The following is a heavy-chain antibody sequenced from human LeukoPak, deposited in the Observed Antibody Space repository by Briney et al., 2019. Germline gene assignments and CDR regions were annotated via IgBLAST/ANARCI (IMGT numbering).Heavy chain of an antibody. V-gene: IGHV4-59*01. J-gene: IGHJ4*02. Sequence: PSETLSLTCTVSGGSISNYYWNWIRQPPGKGLEWIGYIYYTGSTNYNPSLKSRVTMSVDTSKNQFTLNLKSVTPEDAAVYYCARNLIPEQLVLNFWGQGTLVTVSS. D-gene: IGHD6-13*01. CDR3: ARNLIPEQLVLNF. CDR1: GGSISNYY. CDR2: IYYTGST.